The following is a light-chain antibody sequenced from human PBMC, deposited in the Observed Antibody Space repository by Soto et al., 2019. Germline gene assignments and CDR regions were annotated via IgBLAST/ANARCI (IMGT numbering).Light chain of an antibody. J-gene: IGKJ1*01. CDR3: QQCGSSPWT. CDR2: AAS. CDR1: QSVSSYY. Sequence: EIVLTQSPGTLSLSPGERATLSCRASQSVSSYYLAWYQQKPGQAPRLLIYAASSRATGIPDRFSGGGSGPDFTLTISRVEPEDFAVYYCQQCGSSPWTVGQGIKVEIK. V-gene: IGKV3-20*01.